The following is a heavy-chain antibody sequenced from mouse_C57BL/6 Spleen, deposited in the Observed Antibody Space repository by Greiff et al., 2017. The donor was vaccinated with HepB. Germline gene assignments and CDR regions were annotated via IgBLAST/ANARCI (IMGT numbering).Heavy chain of an antibody. J-gene: IGHJ4*01. Sequence: EVKLMESGGGLVQPGGSMKLSCVASGFTFSSYWMNWVRQSPEKGLEWVAQIRLKSDNYATHYAESVKGRFTISRDDSKSSVYLQMNNLRAEDTGIYYCIKDSSGYDYAMDYWGQGTSVTVSS. CDR2: IRLKSDNYAT. CDR1: GFTFSSYW. CDR3: IKDSSGYDYAMDY. D-gene: IGHD3-2*02. V-gene: IGHV6-3*01.